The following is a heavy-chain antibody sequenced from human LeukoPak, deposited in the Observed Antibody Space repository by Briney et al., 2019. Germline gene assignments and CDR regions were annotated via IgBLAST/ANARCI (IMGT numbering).Heavy chain of an antibody. CDR2: ISTSSSTI. CDR3: AKLYRSGWCSGY. V-gene: IGHV3-48*01. CDR1: GFTFSSYD. Sequence: GGSLRLSCTASGFTFSSYDMNWVRQAPGKGLEWVSYISTSSSTIYYADSVKGRFTISRDNAKNSLYLQMNSLRAEDTAVYYCAKLYRSGWCSGYWGQGTLVTVSS. J-gene: IGHJ1*01. D-gene: IGHD6-19*01.